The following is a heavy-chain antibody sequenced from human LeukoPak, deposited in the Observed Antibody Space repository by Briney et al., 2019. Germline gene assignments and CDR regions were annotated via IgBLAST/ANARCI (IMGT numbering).Heavy chain of an antibody. V-gene: IGHV1-69*04. CDR1: GGTFSSYA. CDR3: ASIPMTTVTTRMSYTIDY. CDR2: IIPILGIA. J-gene: IGHJ4*02. D-gene: IGHD4-17*01. Sequence: SVKVSCKASGGTFSSYAISWVRQAPGQGLEWMGRIIPILGIANYAQKFQGRVTITADKSTGTAYMELSSLRSEDTAVYYCASIPMTTVTTRMSYTIDYWGQGTLVTVSS.